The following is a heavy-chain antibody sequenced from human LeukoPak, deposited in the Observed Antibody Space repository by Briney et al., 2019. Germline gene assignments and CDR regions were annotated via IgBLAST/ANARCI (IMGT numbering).Heavy chain of an antibody. CDR2: MGAYNGNT. D-gene: IGHD2-15*01. CDR3: ARDTLGYCSGGSCYGMDV. V-gene: IGHV1-18*01. Sequence: ASVKVSCKPSFYTFTSYGISWVRQAPGQGLEWMGWMGAYNGNTNYAQKPQDRVTMPADTSTSTAYLELRSLRSGDTAVYYCARDTLGYCSGGSCYGMDVWGQGTTVTVSS. CDR1: FYTFTSYG. J-gene: IGHJ6*02.